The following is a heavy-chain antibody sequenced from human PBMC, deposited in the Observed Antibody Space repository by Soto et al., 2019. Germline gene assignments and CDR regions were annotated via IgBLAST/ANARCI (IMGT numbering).Heavy chain of an antibody. D-gene: IGHD3-22*01. V-gene: IGHV3-66*01. J-gene: IGHJ4*02. CDR3: AKSWALYDSSGLDY. CDR1: GFTVSSNY. CDR2: IYSGGST. Sequence: AASGFTVSSNYMSWVRQAPGKGLEWVSVIYSGGSTYYADSVKGRLTISRDNSKNTLYLQMNSLRAEDTAVYYCAKSWALYDSSGLDYWGQGTLVTVSS.